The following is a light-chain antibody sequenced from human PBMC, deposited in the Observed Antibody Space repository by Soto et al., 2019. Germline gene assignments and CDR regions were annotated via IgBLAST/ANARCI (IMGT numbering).Light chain of an antibody. J-gene: IGKJ4*01. CDR2: GAS. CDR3: QQYNNWPPLT. Sequence: EIVMTQSPATLSVSPGERATLSCRASQSVSSNLAWYQQKPGQAPRLLIYGASTRSTGIPDRFSGGGSGTAFTLTISSLQSEDFAVYYCQQYNNWPPLTFGGGTKVEIK. V-gene: IGKV3-15*01. CDR1: QSVSSN.